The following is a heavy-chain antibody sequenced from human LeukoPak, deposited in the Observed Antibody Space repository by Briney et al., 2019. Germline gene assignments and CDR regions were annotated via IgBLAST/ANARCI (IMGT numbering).Heavy chain of an antibody. CDR2: IYTSGST. D-gene: IGHD6-6*01. CDR1: GGSINSYY. CDR3: AAERGAARHNWFDP. J-gene: IGHJ5*02. V-gene: IGHV4-4*07. Sequence: KPSETLSLTCTVSGGSINSYYWSWIRQPAGKGLEWIGRIYTSGSTNYNPSLKSRVTTSVDTSKNQFSLKLSSVTAADTAVYYCAAERGAARHNWFDPWGQGTLVTVSS.